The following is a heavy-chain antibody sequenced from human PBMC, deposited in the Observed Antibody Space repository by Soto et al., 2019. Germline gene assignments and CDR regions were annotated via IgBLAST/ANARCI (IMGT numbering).Heavy chain of an antibody. CDR1: GFTFSSYS. J-gene: IGHJ4*02. Sequence: GGSLRLSCAASGFTFSSYSMNWVRQAPGKGLEWVSSISSSSSYIYYADSVKGRFTISRDNAKNSLYLQMNSLRAEDTAVYYCARDPPPTMVRGVIINDFDYWGQGTLVTVSS. V-gene: IGHV3-21*01. CDR2: ISSSSSYI. CDR3: ARDPPPTMVRGVIINDFDY. D-gene: IGHD3-10*01.